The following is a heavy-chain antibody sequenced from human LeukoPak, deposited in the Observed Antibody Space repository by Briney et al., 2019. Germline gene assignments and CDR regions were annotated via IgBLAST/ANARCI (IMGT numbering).Heavy chain of an antibody. CDR2: INWNGGST. D-gene: IGHD2-2*02. CDR1: GFTFDDYG. Sequence: GGSLRLSCAASGFTFDDYGMSWVRQAPGKGLEWVSGINWNGGSTGYADSVKGRFTISRDNAKNSLYLQMNSLRAEDTALYYCARDMMCSSTSCYNRRGAFDIWGQGTMVTVSS. CDR3: ARDMMCSSTSCYNRRGAFDI. J-gene: IGHJ3*02. V-gene: IGHV3-20*04.